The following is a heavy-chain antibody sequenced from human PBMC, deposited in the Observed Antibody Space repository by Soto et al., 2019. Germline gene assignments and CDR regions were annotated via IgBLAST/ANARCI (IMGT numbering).Heavy chain of an antibody. V-gene: IGHV1-58*02. J-gene: IGHJ6*02. CDR2: SVVGSGNT. CDR1: GFTFTSSA. D-gene: IGHD1-26*01. Sequence: SVTVSCKDSGFTFTSSAMHWVRQARGQRLEWIGWSVVGSGNTNYAQKFQERVTMTRNTSISTAYMELSSLRSEDTAVYYCARGGIGGELRYYYGMDVRGQGTTVTVSS. CDR3: ARGGIGGELRYYYGMDV.